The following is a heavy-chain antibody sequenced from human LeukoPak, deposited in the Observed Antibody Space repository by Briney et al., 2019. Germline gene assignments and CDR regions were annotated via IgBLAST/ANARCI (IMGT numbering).Heavy chain of an antibody. D-gene: IGHD3-3*01. Sequence: RGSLRLSCAASGFTFSSYSMSWGRHAPGEGLEWVSSFSSSSSYIYYADSVKGGFTISTDNAKNSLYLQLNSLRAEDTAVYYCARDPLRFGIRFPDDYWGQGTLVTVSS. V-gene: IGHV3-21*01. CDR2: FSSSSSYI. CDR1: GFTFSSYS. J-gene: IGHJ4*02. CDR3: ARDPLRFGIRFPDDY.